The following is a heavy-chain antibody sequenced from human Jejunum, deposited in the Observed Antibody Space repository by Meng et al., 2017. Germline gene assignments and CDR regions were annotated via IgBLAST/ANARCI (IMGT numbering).Heavy chain of an antibody. J-gene: IGHJ4*02. V-gene: IGHV3-13*01. CDR2: IGTVGDT. D-gene: IGHD3-16*01. CDR1: GFNFRTYD. Sequence: GESLKISCAASGFNFRTYDMHWVRQAPGKGLEWGSAIGTVGDTYYPDSVKGRFTISREDAKNSLYLQVNSLSAGDTAMYYCAREDREAAGGHWVQPLDSWGQGTLVTVSS. CDR3: AREDREAAGGHWVQPLDS.